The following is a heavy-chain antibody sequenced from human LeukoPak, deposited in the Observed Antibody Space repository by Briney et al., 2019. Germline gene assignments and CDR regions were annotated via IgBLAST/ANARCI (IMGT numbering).Heavy chain of an antibody. V-gene: IGHV3-30*02. CDR2: IRCDGSNK. CDR3: AKGRSGYSYCYWDY. D-gene: IGHD5-18*01. CDR1: GFTFSSYG. Sequence: GGSLRLSCAASGFTFSSYGMHWVRQAAGKGLEGVAFIRCDGSNKYYADSVKGRFTISRDNSKNTLYFQMNSLRAEDTAVYYCAKGRSGYSYCYWDYWGQGTLVTVSS. J-gene: IGHJ4*01.